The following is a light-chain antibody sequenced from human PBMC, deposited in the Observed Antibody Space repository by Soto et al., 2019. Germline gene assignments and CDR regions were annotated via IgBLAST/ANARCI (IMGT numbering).Light chain of an antibody. CDR3: HSSTSSNTSV. J-gene: IGLJ1*01. Sequence: QSALTQPPSLAGSPGQSVTISLRGTRSEVGSYNRVSWYQQAPGTAPKVMIYEVSSRPSGVPDRFSGSKSGNTASLTISGLQPEDEADYYCHSSTSSNTSVCGTGPKVTVL. V-gene: IGLV2-18*02. CDR2: EVS. CDR1: RSEVGSYNR.